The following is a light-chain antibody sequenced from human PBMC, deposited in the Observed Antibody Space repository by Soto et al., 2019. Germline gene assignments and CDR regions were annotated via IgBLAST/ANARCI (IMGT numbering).Light chain of an antibody. J-gene: IGLJ2*01. Sequence: QSALTQPASVSGSPGQSITISCTGTSSDVGGYNYVSWYQQHPGKGPKVLIYEVSNRPSGVSTRFSGLKSGNTASLTISGLHVEDEDQYSCSSYTSTRTLVLFDGGTQLTVL. CDR1: SSDVGGYNY. CDR3: SSYTSTRTLVL. V-gene: IGLV2-14*01. CDR2: EVS.